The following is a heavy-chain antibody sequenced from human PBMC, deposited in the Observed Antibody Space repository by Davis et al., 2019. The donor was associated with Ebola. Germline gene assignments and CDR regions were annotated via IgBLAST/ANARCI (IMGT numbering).Heavy chain of an antibody. J-gene: IGHJ6*03. D-gene: IGHD6-13*01. CDR1: GGSISSYY. CDR3: AREYSSSWYDYYYYMDV. CDR2: IYYSGST. V-gene: IGHV4-59*12. Sequence: PSETLSLTCTVSGGSISSYYWSWIRQPPGKGLEWIGYIYYSGSTNYNPSLKSRVTISVDTAKNQLSLKLSSVTAADTAVYYCAREYSSSWYDYYYYMDVWGKGTTVTVSS.